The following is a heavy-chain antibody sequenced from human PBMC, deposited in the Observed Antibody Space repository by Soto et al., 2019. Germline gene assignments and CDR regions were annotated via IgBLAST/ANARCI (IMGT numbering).Heavy chain of an antibody. V-gene: IGHV1-69*01. J-gene: IGHJ4*02. CDR2: IIPIFGTA. Sequence: QVQLVQSGAEVKQPGSSVKVSFKASGGTFSSYAISWVRQAPGQGLEWMGGIIPIFGTANYAQKFQGRVTITADESTSTAYMELRSLRSEDTAVYYCARETYCVGDCYSGFDYWGQGTLVTVSS. D-gene: IGHD2-21*02. CDR3: ARETYCVGDCYSGFDY. CDR1: GGTFSSYA.